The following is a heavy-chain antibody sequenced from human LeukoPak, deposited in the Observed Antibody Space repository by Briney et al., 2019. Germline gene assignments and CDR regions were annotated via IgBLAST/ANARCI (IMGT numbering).Heavy chain of an antibody. V-gene: IGHV3-49*03. Sequence: GGSLGLSCTASGFTFGDYAMSWFRQAPGKGLEWVGFIRSKAYGGTTEYAASVKGRFTISRDDSKSIAYLQMNSLKTEDTAVYYCTRGLFVTTMIVVVIGDYWGQGTLVTVSS. CDR3: TRGLFVTTMIVVVIGDY. CDR1: GFTFGDYA. J-gene: IGHJ4*02. CDR2: IRSKAYGGTT. D-gene: IGHD3-22*01.